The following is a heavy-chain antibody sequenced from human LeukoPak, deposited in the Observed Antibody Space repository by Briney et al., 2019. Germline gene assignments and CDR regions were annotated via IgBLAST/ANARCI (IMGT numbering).Heavy chain of an antibody. CDR3: AKHRGAAGWRSFDI. Sequence: SETLSLTCGVSGGSFSGYYWSWIRQPPGKGLEWIGEINDSGSTKYNPSLKSRVTISIDTSKNQFSLKLNSVTAADTAVYYCAKHRGAAGWRSFDIWGQGIMVTVSS. V-gene: IGHV4-34*01. CDR2: INDSGST. CDR1: GGSFSGYY. D-gene: IGHD6-13*01. J-gene: IGHJ3*02.